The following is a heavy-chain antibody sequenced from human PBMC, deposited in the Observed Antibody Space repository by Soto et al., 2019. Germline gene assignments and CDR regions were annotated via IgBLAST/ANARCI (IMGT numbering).Heavy chain of an antibody. CDR1: GYTFTNYA. CDR3: AREGSSGWSGFDY. J-gene: IGHJ4*02. V-gene: IGHV1-3*05. D-gene: IGHD6-19*01. Sequence: QVQLVQSGAEEKKPGASVKVSCKASGYTFTNYAMHWVRQAPGQRLEWMGWINAGNGNTKYSQKFQARLTTTRDTSASTGYMELISLRSEGMAVDYCAREGSSGWSGFDYWGQGTLVTVSS. CDR2: INAGNGNT.